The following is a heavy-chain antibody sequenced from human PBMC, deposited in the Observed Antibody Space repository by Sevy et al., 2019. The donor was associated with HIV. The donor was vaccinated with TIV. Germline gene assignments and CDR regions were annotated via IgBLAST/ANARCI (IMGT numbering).Heavy chain of an antibody. CDR1: GFTFSSYA. Sequence: GGSLRLSCAASGFTFSSYAMHWVRQAPGKGLEWVAVISYDGSNKYYADSVKGRFTISRDNSKNTLYLQMNSLRAEDXXXXXXXXXXXXXXXXXYGMDVWGQGTTVTVSS. CDR3: XXXXXXXXXXXYGMDV. J-gene: IGHJ6*02. CDR2: ISYDGSNK. V-gene: IGHV3-30*04.